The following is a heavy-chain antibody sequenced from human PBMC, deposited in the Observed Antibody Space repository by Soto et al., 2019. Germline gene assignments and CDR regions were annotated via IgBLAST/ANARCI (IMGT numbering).Heavy chain of an antibody. J-gene: IGHJ6*02. Sequence: GGSLRLSCAASGFTFSSYAMCWVRQAPGKGLEWVSAISGSGGSTYYADSVKGRFTISRDNSKNTLYLQMNSLRAEDTAVYYCAKDFSWDYYGMDVWGQGTTVTVSS. CDR3: AKDFSWDYYGMDV. CDR1: GFTFSSYA. CDR2: ISGSGGST. V-gene: IGHV3-23*01. D-gene: IGHD1-26*01.